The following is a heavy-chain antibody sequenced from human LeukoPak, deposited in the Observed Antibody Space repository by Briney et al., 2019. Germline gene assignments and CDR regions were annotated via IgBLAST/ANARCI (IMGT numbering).Heavy chain of an antibody. Sequence: GGSLRLSCAASGFTFSSYWMHWVRQAPGKGLVWVSRINSDGSSTSYADSVRGRFSISRDNAKNSLYLQMNSLRAEDTALYYCAKDIAGIAVAGTFDYWGQGTLVTVSS. CDR1: GFTFSSYW. D-gene: IGHD6-19*01. CDR3: AKDIAGIAVAGTFDY. CDR2: INSDGSST. V-gene: IGHV3-74*01. J-gene: IGHJ4*02.